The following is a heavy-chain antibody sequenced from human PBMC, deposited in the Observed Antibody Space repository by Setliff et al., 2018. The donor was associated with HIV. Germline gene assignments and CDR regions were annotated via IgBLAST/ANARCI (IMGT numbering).Heavy chain of an antibody. CDR2: ISGSGDTT. Sequence: GGSLSLSCAASGFTFSNYAMTWVRQAPGKGLEWVSGISGSGDTTNYADSVKGRFTISRDNSKNTLYLQMNSLRAEDTAVYYCAKDYSSGWFDYWGQGTLVTVSS. CDR3: AKDYSSGWFDY. J-gene: IGHJ4*02. D-gene: IGHD6-19*01. CDR1: GFTFSNYA. V-gene: IGHV3-23*01.